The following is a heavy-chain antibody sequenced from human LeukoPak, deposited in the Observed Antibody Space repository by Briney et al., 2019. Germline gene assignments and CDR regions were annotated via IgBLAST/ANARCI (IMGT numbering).Heavy chain of an antibody. CDR1: GGSFSGYY. D-gene: IGHD2-2*01. V-gene: IGHV4-34*01. J-gene: IGHJ6*03. CDR2: INHSGST. Sequence: PSETLSLTCAVSGGSFSGYYWSWIRQPPGKGLEWIGEINHSGSTNYNPSLKSRVTISVDTSKNQFSLKLSSVTAADTAVYYCARGKDIVVVPAARRGYYYYMDVWGKGTTVTVSS. CDR3: ARGKDIVVVPAARRGYYYYMDV.